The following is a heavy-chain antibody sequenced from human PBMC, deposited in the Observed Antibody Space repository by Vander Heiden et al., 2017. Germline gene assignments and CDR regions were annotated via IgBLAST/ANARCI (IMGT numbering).Heavy chain of an antibody. D-gene: IGHD4-17*01. CDR3: AKATPETTVTTNVNC. V-gene: IGHV3-23*01. CDR2: ISGSAGSV. Sequence: EVQLLESGGGLVQPGGSLRPPCAASGFTFSSAARGWVRQAPGKGLVWVSTISGSAGSVYYADSVKGRFTISRDNHKNTLHLQMYSLRAEDTAIYYCAKATPETTVTTNVNCWGQGTLVTVSS. J-gene: IGHJ4*02. CDR1: GFTFSSAA.